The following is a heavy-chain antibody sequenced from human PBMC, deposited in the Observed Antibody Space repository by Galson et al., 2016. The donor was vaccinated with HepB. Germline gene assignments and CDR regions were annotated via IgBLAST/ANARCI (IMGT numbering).Heavy chain of an antibody. Sequence: SLRLSCAASGFTFSNFAMNWVRQAPGKGLEWVSGIDEGGDRTFYAASVRGRFIISRDNSKNTLYLRMNSLRVEDTAVYYCATSLSIGKDWYFSFAIWGQGTVVTVSS. CDR3: ATSLSIGKDWYFSFAI. CDR2: IDEGGDRT. D-gene: IGHD3-9*01. J-gene: IGHJ3*02. CDR1: GFTFSNFA. V-gene: IGHV3-23*01.